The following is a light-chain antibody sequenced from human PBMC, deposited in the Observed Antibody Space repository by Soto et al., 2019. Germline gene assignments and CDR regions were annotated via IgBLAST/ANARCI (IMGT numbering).Light chain of an antibody. Sequence: QSALPQPRSVSGSPGQSVTISCTGTSSDIGGYNYVSWYQQRPDKAPKLMIYDVSKRPSGVPDRFSGSKSGNTASLTISGLQDEDEAEYSCCSYAGSYSLVFGGGTQLTVL. V-gene: IGLV2-11*01. CDR1: SSDIGGYNY. CDR2: DVS. CDR3: CSYAGSYSLV. J-gene: IGLJ7*01.